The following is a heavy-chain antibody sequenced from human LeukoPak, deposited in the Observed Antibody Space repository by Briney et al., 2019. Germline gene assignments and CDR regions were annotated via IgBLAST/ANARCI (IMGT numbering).Heavy chain of an antibody. CDR1: GGSFSGYH. V-gene: IGHV4-34*01. J-gene: IGHJ4*02. D-gene: IGHD3-16*02. Sequence: SETLSLTCAVYGGSFSGYHWSWIRQPPGKGLEWIGEINHSGSTNYNPSLKSRVTISVDTSKNQFSLKLSSVTAADTAVYYCALMITFGGVIVDYWGQGTLVTVSS. CDR2: INHSGST. CDR3: ALMITFGGVIVDY.